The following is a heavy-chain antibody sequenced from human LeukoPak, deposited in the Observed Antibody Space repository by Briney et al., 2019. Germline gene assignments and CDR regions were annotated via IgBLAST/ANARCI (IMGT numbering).Heavy chain of an antibody. J-gene: IGHJ3*02. Sequence: SETLSLTCTVSGGSISSYYWIWIRQPPGKGLEWIGYIYYSGSSNYNPSLKSRVTISVDTSKNQFSLKLSSVTAADTAVYYCARSDVFKPGAFDIWGQGTMVTVSS. D-gene: IGHD3-10*02. V-gene: IGHV4-59*01. CDR3: ARSDVFKPGAFDI. CDR2: IYYSGSS. CDR1: GGSISSYY.